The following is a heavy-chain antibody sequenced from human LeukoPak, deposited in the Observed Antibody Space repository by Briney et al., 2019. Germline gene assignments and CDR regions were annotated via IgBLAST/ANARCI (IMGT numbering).Heavy chain of an antibody. V-gene: IGHV1-8*01. CDR3: ARGAGSSGWYFLTRYYYYMDV. Sequence: ASVKVSCKASGYTFTSCDINWVRQATGQGLEWMGWMNPNSGNTGYAQKFQGRVTMTRNTSISTAYMELSSLRSEDTAVYYCARGAGSSGWYFLTRYYYYMDVWGKGTTVTVSS. J-gene: IGHJ6*03. D-gene: IGHD6-19*01. CDR1: GYTFTSCD. CDR2: MNPNSGNT.